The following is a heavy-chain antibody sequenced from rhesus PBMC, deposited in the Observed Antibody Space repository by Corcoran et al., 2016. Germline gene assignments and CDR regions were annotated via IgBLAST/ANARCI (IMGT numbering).Heavy chain of an antibody. CDR2: IPYSGST. CDR3: ARSGTYYFYFDY. CDR1: GGSINSGYSY. V-gene: IGHV4-122*02. D-gene: IGHD3-16*01. Sequence: QVQLQESGPGLVKPSETLSLPCAVSGGSINSGYSYWYWIRQPHGKGLEWIGYIPYSGSTNYNPSLKSRVAFSRDTSKNQFSLKLSSVTAADTAVYYCARSGTYYFYFDYWGQGVLVTVSS. J-gene: IGHJ4*01.